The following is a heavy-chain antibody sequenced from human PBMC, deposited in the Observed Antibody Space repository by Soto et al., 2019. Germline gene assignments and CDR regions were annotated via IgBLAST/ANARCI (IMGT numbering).Heavy chain of an antibody. V-gene: IGHV1-69*13. D-gene: IGHD2-2*01. CDR1: GGTFSSYA. J-gene: IGHJ6*02. Sequence: VASVKVSCKASGGTFSSYAISWVRQAPGQGLEWMGGIIPIFGTANYAQKFQGRVTITADESTSTAYMELSSLRSEDTAVYYCARVNSTFHCYYYYRMDVWGQGPTVIVS. CDR3: ARVNSTFHCYYYYRMDV. CDR2: IIPIFGTA.